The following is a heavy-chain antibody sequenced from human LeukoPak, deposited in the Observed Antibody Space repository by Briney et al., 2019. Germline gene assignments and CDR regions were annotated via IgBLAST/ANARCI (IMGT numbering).Heavy chain of an antibody. CDR1: GGSISSYY. J-gene: IGHJ4*02. CDR2: FFYSGNA. V-gene: IGHV4-59*01. CDR3: ASGTGYFDF. Sequence: KPSETLSLTCTVSGGSISSYYWSWIRQRPGKGLEWIGYFFYSGNANYSPSLKSRVTISADMSKNQFSLRLTSVTPADTAVYYCASGTGYFDFWGQGTLVTVSS.